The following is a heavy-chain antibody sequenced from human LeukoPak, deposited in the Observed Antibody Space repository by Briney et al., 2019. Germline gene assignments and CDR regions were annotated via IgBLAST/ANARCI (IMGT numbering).Heavy chain of an antibody. D-gene: IGHD3-16*01. CDR2: IYSGGST. J-gene: IGHJ3*02. V-gene: IGHV3-53*04. CDR3: AREVGGSAFDI. CDR1: GFTVSSNY. Sequence: GGSLRLSCAASGFTVSSNYMSWVRQAPGKGLEWVSIIYSGGSTYYADSVKGRFTISRHNSKNTLYLKMNSLRAEDTAVYYCAREVGGSAFDIWGQEKMVTVSS.